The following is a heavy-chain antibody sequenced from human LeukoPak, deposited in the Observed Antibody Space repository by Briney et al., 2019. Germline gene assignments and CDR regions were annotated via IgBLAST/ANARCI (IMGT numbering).Heavy chain of an antibody. CDR1: GGLYHGYH. D-gene: IGHD3-16*01. V-gene: IGHV4-34*01. J-gene: IGHJ6*03. Sequence: SEPLTLICAVYGGLYHGYHWSWIRQPPGKGLEWLGEINHRGSTNYNPSPKSRVTISVDTSNNQFSLKLNSVTAADTAVYYCARGRWGTLNYMDVWGKGTTVTVSS. CDR3: ARGRWGTLNYMDV. CDR2: INHRGST.